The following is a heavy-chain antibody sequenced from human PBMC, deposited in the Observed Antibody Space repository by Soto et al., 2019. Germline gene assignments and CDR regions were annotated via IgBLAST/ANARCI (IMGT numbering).Heavy chain of an antibody. D-gene: IGHD2-15*01. V-gene: IGHV3-66*01. CDR3: ARDDVLCDGGRCYGVPLDV. Sequence: EVHLVESGGGLVQPGGSLRLSCAASGFTVSSKYMSWVRQAPGKGLEWVALIQSGGPTYYADSVKGRFTISTDTSENTLHLQMDSLRAEDTAVYYCARDDVLCDGGRCYGVPLDVWGQGTTVTVSS. CDR1: GFTVSSKY. CDR2: IQSGGPT. J-gene: IGHJ6*02.